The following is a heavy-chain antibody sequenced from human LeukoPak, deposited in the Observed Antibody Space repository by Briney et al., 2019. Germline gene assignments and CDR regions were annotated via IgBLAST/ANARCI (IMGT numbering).Heavy chain of an antibody. J-gene: IGHJ5*02. V-gene: IGHV1-69*05. CDR1: GGTFSSYA. Sequence: SVKVSCKASGGTFSSYAISWVRQAPGQGLEWMGGTIPIFGTANYAQKFQGRVTITTDESTSTAYMELSSLRSEDTAVYYCARGGGGYNWGWFDPWGQGTLVTVSS. CDR3: ARGGGGYNWGWFDP. D-gene: IGHD5-24*01. CDR2: TIPIFGTA.